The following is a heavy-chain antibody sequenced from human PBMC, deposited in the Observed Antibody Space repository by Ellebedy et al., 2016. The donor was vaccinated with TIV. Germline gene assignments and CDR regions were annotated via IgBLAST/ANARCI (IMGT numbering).Heavy chain of an antibody. Sequence: PGGSLTLSCGASGFTFSSFWMGWVRRAPGKGLEWVATINQVGNEKYYVDSVKGRFTISKENSKGTRYLQMNSLRAEDTALYDCARWYGSGTYYLDPWGQGTLVTVSS. D-gene: IGHD3-10*01. CDR1: GFTFSSFW. CDR2: INQVGNEK. CDR3: ARWYGSGTYYLDP. V-gene: IGHV3-7*01. J-gene: IGHJ5*01.